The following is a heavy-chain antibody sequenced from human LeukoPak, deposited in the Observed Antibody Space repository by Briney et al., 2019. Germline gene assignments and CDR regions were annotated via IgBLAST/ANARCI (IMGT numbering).Heavy chain of an antibody. V-gene: IGHV4-61*02. Sequence: SETLSLTCTVSGGSISSGSYYWSWIRQPAGKGLEWTGRIYTSGSTNYNPSLKSRVTISVDKAKNQLSLNLNSVTAADTAVYYCARGGDRSFDYWGQGTLVTVSS. CDR3: ARGGDRSFDY. D-gene: IGHD3-10*01. J-gene: IGHJ4*02. CDR1: GGSISSGSYY. CDR2: IYTSGST.